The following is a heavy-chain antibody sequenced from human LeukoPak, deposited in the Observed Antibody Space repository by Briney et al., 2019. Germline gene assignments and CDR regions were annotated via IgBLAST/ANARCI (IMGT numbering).Heavy chain of an antibody. D-gene: IGHD3-3*01. CDR2: IHYVGST. Sequence: SETLSLTCTVSGGSFSNYNYYWGWIRQSPGKGLEWIGSIHYVGSTYYNPSLNSRVTISVDTSKNQFSLNLSSVTAADTAVYYCARQNNFDFWSGFFDYWGLGALVTVSS. CDR1: GGSFSNYNYY. V-gene: IGHV4-39*01. CDR3: ARQNNFDFWSGFFDY. J-gene: IGHJ4*02.